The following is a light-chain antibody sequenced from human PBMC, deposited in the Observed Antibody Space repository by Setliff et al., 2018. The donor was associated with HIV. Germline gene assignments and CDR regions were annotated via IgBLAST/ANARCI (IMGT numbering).Light chain of an antibody. CDR3: SSYRSSDTGV. CDR2: EVR. V-gene: IGLV2-14*01. J-gene: IGLJ1*01. CDR1: SSDAGGYNY. Sequence: QSALTQPASVSGSPGQSITISCTGTSSDAGGYNYVSWYQQHPGKAPKLIIYEVRNRPSGVSNRFSGSKSGNTGSLTISGLQAEDEGDYYCSSYRSSDTGVFGTGTKVTVL.